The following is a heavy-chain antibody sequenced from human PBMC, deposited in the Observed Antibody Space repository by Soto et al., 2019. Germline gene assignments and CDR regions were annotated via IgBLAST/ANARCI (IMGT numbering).Heavy chain of an antibody. J-gene: IGHJ4*02. D-gene: IGHD2-2*01. Sequence: GGSLRLSCSASGFTFSSYAMHWVRQAPGKGLEYVSAISSNGGSTYYADSVKGRFTISRDNSKNTLYLQMSSLRAEDTAVYYCVKDIRYCSSTSCYAGLYFDYWGQGTLVTVSS. CDR3: VKDIRYCSSTSCYAGLYFDY. CDR2: ISSNGGST. V-gene: IGHV3-64D*08. CDR1: GFTFSSYA.